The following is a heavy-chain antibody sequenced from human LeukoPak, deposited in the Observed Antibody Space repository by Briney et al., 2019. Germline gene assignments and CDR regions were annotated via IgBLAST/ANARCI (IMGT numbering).Heavy chain of an antibody. Sequence: ASVKVSCKASGYTFTSYGISWVRQAPGQGLEWLGWISTYNNNTHYAQKFQVRVTMTTDTSTSTAYMELRSLRSDDTAVYYCAREGSSGFDYWGQGTLVTVSS. CDR1: GYTFTSYG. J-gene: IGHJ4*02. CDR3: AREGSSGFDY. CDR2: ISTYNNNT. D-gene: IGHD6-19*01. V-gene: IGHV1-18*01.